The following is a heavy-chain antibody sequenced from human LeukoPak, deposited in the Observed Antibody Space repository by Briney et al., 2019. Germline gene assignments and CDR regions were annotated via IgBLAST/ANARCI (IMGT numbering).Heavy chain of an antibody. J-gene: IGHJ6*03. Sequence: GGSLRLSCGDSGFILRGHTMHWVRQAPGKGLEWVAVISYDGSKKFYADSVKGRFTISRDNSKNTLYLQMNSLRAEDTAVYYCARAREYQLPIYYYYYYMDVWGKGTTVTVSS. V-gene: IGHV3-30*04. CDR2: ISYDGSKK. D-gene: IGHD2-2*01. CDR3: ARAREYQLPIYYYYYYMDV. CDR1: GFILRGHT.